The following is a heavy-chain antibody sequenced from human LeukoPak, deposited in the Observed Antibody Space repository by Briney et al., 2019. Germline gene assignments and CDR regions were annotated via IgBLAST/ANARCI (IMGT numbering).Heavy chain of an antibody. D-gene: IGHD1-1*01. CDR1: GYTFTGYY. CDR3: ARGKATGTLSRAFDI. CDR2: INPNSGGT. J-gene: IGHJ3*02. V-gene: IGHV1-2*02. Sequence: ASVKVSCKASGYTFTGYYMHWVRQAPGQGLEWMGWINPNSGGTNYAQKFQGRVTMTRDTSISTAYMELSRLRSDDTAVYYCARGKATGTLSRAFDIWGQGTMVTVPS.